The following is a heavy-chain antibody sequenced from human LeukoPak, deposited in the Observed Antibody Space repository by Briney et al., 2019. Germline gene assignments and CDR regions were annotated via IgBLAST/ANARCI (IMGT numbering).Heavy chain of an antibody. Sequence: SETLSLTCIVSGGSVSSNNYQWSWIRQPPGKGLEWIGDIYYTGSTNYNPSLKSRVTISVDTSKNQFSLKLSSVTAADTAVYYCARRLVGQTFDYWGQGTLVTVSS. CDR3: ARRLVGQTFDY. V-gene: IGHV4-61*01. D-gene: IGHD3-10*01. CDR2: IYYTGST. J-gene: IGHJ4*02. CDR1: GGSVSSNNYQ.